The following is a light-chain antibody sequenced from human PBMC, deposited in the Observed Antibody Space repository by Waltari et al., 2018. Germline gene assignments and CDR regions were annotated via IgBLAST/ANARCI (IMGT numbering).Light chain of an antibody. J-gene: IGLJ1*01. CDR2: EVS. V-gene: IGLV2-8*01. CDR1: SSAVGGHNY. Sequence: QSALTQPPSASGSPGQSVTISCTGTSSAVGGHNYVSWYQQHPGKAPNLMIYEVSKRPSGVPDRFSGSKSGNTASLTVSGLQAEDEADYYCSSYAGSNNLVFGTGTRVTVL. CDR3: SSYAGSNNLV.